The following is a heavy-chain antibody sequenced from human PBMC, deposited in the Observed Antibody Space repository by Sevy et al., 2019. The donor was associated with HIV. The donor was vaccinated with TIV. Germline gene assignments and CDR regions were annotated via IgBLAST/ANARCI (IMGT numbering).Heavy chain of an antibody. CDR1: GFTFSDYY. Sequence: GGSLRLSCAASGFTFSDYYMSWIRQAPGKGLEWVSYISSCGSTIYYADSVKGRFTISRDNAKNSLYLQMNSLRAEDSAVYYCARGIRRGIAAAGTAFDYWGQGTLVTVSS. CDR2: ISSCGSTI. V-gene: IGHV3-11*01. CDR3: ARGIRRGIAAAGTAFDY. J-gene: IGHJ4*02. D-gene: IGHD6-13*01.